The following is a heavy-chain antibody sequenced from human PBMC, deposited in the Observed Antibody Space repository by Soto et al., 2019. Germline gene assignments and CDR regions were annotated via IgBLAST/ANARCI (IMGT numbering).Heavy chain of an antibody. D-gene: IGHD2-2*01. CDR3: ASSLCISTSCYSPIDY. CDR2: IIPIFGTA. J-gene: IGHJ4*02. CDR1: GGTFSSYA. V-gene: IGHV1-69*13. Sequence: SVKVSCKASGGTFSSYAISWVRQAPGQGLEWMGGIIPIFGTANYAQKFQGRVTITADESTSTAYMELSSLRSEDTAVYYCASSLCISTSCYSPIDYWGQGTLVTVSS.